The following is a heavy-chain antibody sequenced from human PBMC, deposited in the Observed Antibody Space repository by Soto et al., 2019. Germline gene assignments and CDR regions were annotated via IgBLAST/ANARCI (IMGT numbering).Heavy chain of an antibody. Sequence: GGSLRLSCAASGFTFSSYDMHWVRQATGKGLEWVSAIGTAGDTYYPGSVKGRFTISRENAKNSLYLQMNSLRAEDTAVYYCAKVRGSYYAFDIWGQGTMVTVSS. CDR1: GFTFSSYD. D-gene: IGHD1-26*01. J-gene: IGHJ3*02. CDR2: IGTAGDT. V-gene: IGHV3-13*01. CDR3: AKVRGSYYAFDI.